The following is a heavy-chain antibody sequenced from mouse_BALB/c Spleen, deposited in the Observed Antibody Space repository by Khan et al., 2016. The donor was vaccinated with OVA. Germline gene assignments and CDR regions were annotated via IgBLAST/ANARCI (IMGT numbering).Heavy chain of an antibody. V-gene: IGHV1S137*01. CDR3: ARPAYDGYYDY. CDR2: ISTYSGST. D-gene: IGHD2-3*01. Sequence: QVQLQQSGPELVRPGVSVKISCKGSGYTFTDYAMYWVKQSHAKSLEWIGLISTYSGSTNYNQKFKGKVTMTVDKSSSAAYMELARLTSEDSAIYYRARPAYDGYYDYWGQGTALTVSA. J-gene: IGHJ2*01. CDR1: GYTFTDYA.